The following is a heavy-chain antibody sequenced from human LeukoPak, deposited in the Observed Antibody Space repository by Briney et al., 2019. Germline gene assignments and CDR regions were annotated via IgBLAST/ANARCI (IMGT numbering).Heavy chain of an antibody. V-gene: IGHV4-34*01. D-gene: IGHD3-10*01. CDR1: GGSFSGYY. Sequence: SETLSLTCVVYGGSFSGYYWSWIRQPPGKGLEWVGRINHSGGTNYNPSLKSRVTISVDTSNNQFSLKLSSVTAADTAMYYCARHVRAYYYGSGRTYYYYYMDVWGKGTTVTVSS. CDR3: ARHVRAYYYGSGRTYYYYYMDV. CDR2: INHSGGT. J-gene: IGHJ6*03.